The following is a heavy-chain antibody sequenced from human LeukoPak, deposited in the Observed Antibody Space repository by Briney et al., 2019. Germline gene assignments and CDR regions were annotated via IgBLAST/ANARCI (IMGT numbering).Heavy chain of an antibody. V-gene: IGHV1-2*02. CDR1: GYTFTGYY. Sequence: GASVKVSCKASGYTFTGYYMHWVRQAPGQGLEWMGWINPNSGGTNYAQKSQGRVTMTRDTSISTAYMELSRLRSDDTAVYYCAREGDTYYYDSSGFQHWGQGTLVTVSS. CDR2: INPNSGGT. D-gene: IGHD3-22*01. CDR3: AREGDTYYYDSSGFQH. J-gene: IGHJ1*01.